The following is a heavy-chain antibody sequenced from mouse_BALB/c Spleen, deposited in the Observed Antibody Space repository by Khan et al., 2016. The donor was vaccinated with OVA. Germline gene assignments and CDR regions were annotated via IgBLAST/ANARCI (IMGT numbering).Heavy chain of an antibody. CDR3: AKEEALYYFGY. Sequence: QVQLQQSGAELVRPGASVKLSCKTSGYIFTSYWIHWVKQRSGQGLEWIARIYPGTDNIYYNDKLKDKATLTADKSSSTAYMQLSSLKSEDSAVYFCAKEEALYYFGYWGQGTTLTVSS. CDR2: IYPGTDNI. CDR1: GYIFTSYW. D-gene: IGHD3-2*02. J-gene: IGHJ2*01. V-gene: IGHV1S132*01.